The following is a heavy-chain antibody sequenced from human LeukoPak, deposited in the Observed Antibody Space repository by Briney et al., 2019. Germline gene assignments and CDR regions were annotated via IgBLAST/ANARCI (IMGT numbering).Heavy chain of an antibody. Sequence: GGSLRLSCVASGFIFSNYNMNWVRQAPGKGLEWVSYISSSGGTIYYADSVKGRFTISRDNAKNSLYLQMNSLRAEDTAVYYCARDLSYCTITSCSYYYYGMDVWGQGTTVTVSS. CDR2: ISSSGGTI. CDR3: ARDLSYCTITSCSYYYYGMDV. D-gene: IGHD2-2*01. CDR1: GFIFSNYN. J-gene: IGHJ6*02. V-gene: IGHV3-48*04.